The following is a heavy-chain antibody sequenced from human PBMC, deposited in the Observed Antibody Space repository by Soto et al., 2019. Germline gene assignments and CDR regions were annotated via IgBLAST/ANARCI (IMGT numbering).Heavy chain of an antibody. D-gene: IGHD5-12*01. J-gene: IGHJ4*02. CDR2: IIPILGIA. CDR1: GGTFSSYT. V-gene: IGHV1-69*08. Sequence: QVQLVQSGAEVKKPGSSVKVSCKASGGTFSSYTISWVRQAPGQGLEWMGRIIPILGIANYAQKFQGRVTITADKSTRTDYMELSSLRSEDTAVYYCARDAGGSGYDSDYWGQGTLVTVSS. CDR3: ARDAGGSGYDSDY.